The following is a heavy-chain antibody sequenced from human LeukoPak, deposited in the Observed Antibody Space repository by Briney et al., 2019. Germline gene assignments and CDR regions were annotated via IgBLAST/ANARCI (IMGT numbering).Heavy chain of an antibody. J-gene: IGHJ4*02. CDR2: IWYDGRNK. Sequence: GGSLRLSCAASGFTFKDYAMHWVRQAPGKGLEWVASIWYDGRNKYYVDSVDGRFSISRENSRNTLSLQMNSLRAEDTAVYYCARDKGPKWDLIYIFDFWGQGVLVTVSS. V-gene: IGHV3-33*01. CDR3: ARDKGPKWDLIYIFDF. CDR1: GFTFKDYA. D-gene: IGHD1-26*01.